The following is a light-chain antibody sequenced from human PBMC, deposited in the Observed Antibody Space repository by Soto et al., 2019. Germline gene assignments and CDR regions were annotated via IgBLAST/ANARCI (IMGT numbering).Light chain of an antibody. CDR1: QSVSSSY. Sequence: EIVLTHYPGTLSLSPGERATLSCRASQSVSSSYLAWYQQKPGQAPRLLIYGASSRATGIPDRFSGSGSGTDFTLTISRLEPEDFAVYYCQQYGSSPLTFGGGTTVDI. CDR3: QQYGSSPLT. V-gene: IGKV3-20*01. J-gene: IGKJ4*01. CDR2: GAS.